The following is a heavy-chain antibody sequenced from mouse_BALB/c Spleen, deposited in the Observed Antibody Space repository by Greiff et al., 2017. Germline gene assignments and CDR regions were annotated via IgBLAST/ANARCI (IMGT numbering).Heavy chain of an antibody. D-gene: IGHD2-4*01. CDR3: ARSGDDYDEGAMDY. V-gene: IGHV3-2*02. J-gene: IGHJ4*01. CDR2: ISYSGST. Sequence: VKLMESGPGLVKPSQSLSLTCTVTGYSITSDYAWNWIRQFPGNKLEWMGYISYSGSTSYNPSLKSRISITRDTSKNQFFLQLNSVTTEDTATYYCARSGDDYDEGAMDYWGQGTSVTVSS. CDR1: GYSITSDYA.